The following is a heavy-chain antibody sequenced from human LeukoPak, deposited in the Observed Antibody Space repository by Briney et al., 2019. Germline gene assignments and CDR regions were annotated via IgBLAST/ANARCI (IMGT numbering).Heavy chain of an antibody. D-gene: IGHD3/OR15-3a*01. Sequence: PGGSLRLSCSASGFSLRKYEMNWVRQAPGKGLEWIPYMSSEGTAIYYSDSVEGRFTMSRDNAKNSVHLQMTSLRADDTALYFCAREPAGLFFDANGYLDLWGQGALVTVSS. V-gene: IGHV3-48*03. CDR2: MSSEGTAI. J-gene: IGHJ4*02. CDR3: AREPAGLFFDANGYLDL. CDR1: GFSLRKYE.